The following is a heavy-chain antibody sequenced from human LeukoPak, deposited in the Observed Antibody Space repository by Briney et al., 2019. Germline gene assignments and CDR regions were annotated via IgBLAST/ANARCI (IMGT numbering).Heavy chain of an antibody. J-gene: IGHJ6*03. Sequence: SETLSLTCTVSGGSISSGSYYWSWIRQPAGKGLEWIGRIYTSGSTNYNPSLKSRVTISVDTSKNQFSLKLSSVTAADTAVYYCARDAPTLPYYDYYYMDVWGKGTTVTVSS. CDR2: IYTSGST. CDR1: GGSISSGSYY. CDR3: ARDAPTLPYYDYYYMDV. V-gene: IGHV4-61*02.